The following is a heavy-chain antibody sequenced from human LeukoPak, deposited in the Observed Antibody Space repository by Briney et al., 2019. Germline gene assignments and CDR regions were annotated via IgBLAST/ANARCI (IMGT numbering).Heavy chain of an antibody. CDR3: ATSSGYYQRGAFDI. CDR2: INPSGGST. D-gene: IGHD3-22*01. J-gene: IGHJ3*02. V-gene: IGHV1-46*02. Sequence: ASVKVSCKASGYIFNSYYIHWVRQAPGQGLEWMGIINPSGGSTSYAQKFQGRVTMTRDTSTSTVYMELSSLRSEDTAVYYCATSSGYYQRGAFDIWGQGTMVTVSS. CDR1: GYIFNSYY.